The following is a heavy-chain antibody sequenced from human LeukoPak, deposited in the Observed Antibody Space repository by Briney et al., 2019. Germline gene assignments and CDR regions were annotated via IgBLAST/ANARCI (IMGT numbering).Heavy chain of an antibody. Sequence: SETLSLTCAVNGVSFSGYYWSWIRQPPGKGLEWIGEINHSGSTNYKPSLKSRVTISVDTSNNKFTLKRSYVTAPDTAVYYWARGIARNWYFDLWGRGTLVTVSS. D-gene: IGHD6-13*01. V-gene: IGHV4-34*01. J-gene: IGHJ2*01. CDR2: INHSGST. CDR1: GVSFSGYY. CDR3: ARGIARNWYFDL.